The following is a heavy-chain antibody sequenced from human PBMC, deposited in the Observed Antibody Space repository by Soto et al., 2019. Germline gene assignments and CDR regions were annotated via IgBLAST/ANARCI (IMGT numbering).Heavy chain of an antibody. J-gene: IGHJ5*02. Sequence: GGSLRLSCAASGFTFSSYAMSWVRQAPGKGLEWVSAISGSGGSTYYADSVKGRFTISRDNAKNSLYLQMNSLRAEDTAVYYCATIAVAGTMADPWGQGTLVTVSS. CDR2: ISGSGGST. D-gene: IGHD6-19*01. CDR1: GFTFSSYA. CDR3: ATIAVAGTMADP. V-gene: IGHV3-23*01.